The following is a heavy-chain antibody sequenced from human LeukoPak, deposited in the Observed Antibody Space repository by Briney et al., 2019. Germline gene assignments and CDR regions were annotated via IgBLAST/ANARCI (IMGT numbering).Heavy chain of an antibody. Sequence: AGSLRLSCAASGFTFSSYWMSWVRQAPGKGLEWVANIKQDGSEKYYVDSVKGRFTISRDNAKNSLYLQMNSLRAEDTAVYYCARDDCSSISCYHNWFDPWGQGTLVTVSS. CDR2: IKQDGSEK. D-gene: IGHD2-2*01. CDR3: ARDDCSSISCYHNWFDP. V-gene: IGHV3-7*01. J-gene: IGHJ5*02. CDR1: GFTFSSYW.